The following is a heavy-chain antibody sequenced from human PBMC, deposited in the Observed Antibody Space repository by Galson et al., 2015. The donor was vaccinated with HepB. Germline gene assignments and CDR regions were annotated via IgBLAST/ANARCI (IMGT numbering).Heavy chain of an antibody. D-gene: IGHD7-27*01. CDR1: GFSVYSNY. CDR3: AQLGTGY. V-gene: IGHV3-53*01. Sequence: LRLSCAASGFSVYSNYMDWVRQAPGKGLEGVSLIYSSSSSTNSADFVRGRFTISRDTSKNTVYLQMSRLRADDTAMYSCAQLGTGYWGRGTLVTVSS. J-gene: IGHJ4*02. CDR2: IYSSSSST.